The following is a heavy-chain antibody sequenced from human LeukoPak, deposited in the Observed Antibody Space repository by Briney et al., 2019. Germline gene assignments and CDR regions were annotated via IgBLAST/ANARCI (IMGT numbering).Heavy chain of an antibody. V-gene: IGHV3-48*03. CDR2: ISSSGSTI. CDR1: GFTFSSYE. J-gene: IGHJ4*02. CDR3: AREKPELDY. Sequence: GSLRLPCAASGFTFSSYEMNWVRQAPGKGLEWVSYISSSGSTIYYADSVKGRFTISRDNAKNSLYLQMKSLRVEDTAVYYCAREKPELDYWGQGTLVTVSS.